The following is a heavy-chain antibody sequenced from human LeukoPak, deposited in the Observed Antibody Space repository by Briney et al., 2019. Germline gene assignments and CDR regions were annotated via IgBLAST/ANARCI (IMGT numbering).Heavy chain of an antibody. J-gene: IGHJ4*02. Sequence: PGGSLRLSCAASGFTFSSYAMHWVRQAPGKGLEWVAVISYDGSNKYYADSVKGRFTISRDNSKNTLYLQMNSLRAEDTAVYYCTRWLQPFDYWGQGTLVTVSS. CDR3: TRWLQPFDY. D-gene: IGHD5-24*01. CDR2: ISYDGSNK. V-gene: IGHV3-30*07. CDR1: GFTFSSYA.